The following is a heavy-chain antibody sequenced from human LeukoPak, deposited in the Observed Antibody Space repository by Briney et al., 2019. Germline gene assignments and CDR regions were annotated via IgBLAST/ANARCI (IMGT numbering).Heavy chain of an antibody. CDR1: GGTFSSYA. CDR2: IIPIFGTA. D-gene: IGHD3-22*01. CDR3: AREDDSSGYFAGSGNWFDP. V-gene: IGHV1-69*01. J-gene: IGHJ5*02. Sequence: ASVKDSCKASGGTFSSYAISWVRQAPGQGLEWMGGIIPIFGTANYAQKFQGRVTITADESTSTAYMELSSLRSEDTAVYYCAREDDSSGYFAGSGNWFDPWGQGTLVTVSS.